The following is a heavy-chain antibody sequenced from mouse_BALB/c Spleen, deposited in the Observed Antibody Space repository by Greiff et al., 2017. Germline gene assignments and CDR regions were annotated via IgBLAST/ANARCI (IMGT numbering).Heavy chain of an antibody. Sequence: QVHVKQSGAELARPGASVKLSYKASGYTFTDYYINWVKQRTGQGLEWIGEIYPGSGNTYYNEKFKGKATLTADKSSSTAYMQLSSLTSEDSAVYFCASRGGNDWYFDVWGAGTTVTVSS. CDR2: IYPGSGNT. D-gene: IGHD2-1*01. CDR3: ASRGGNDWYFDV. V-gene: IGHV1-77*01. CDR1: GYTFTDYY. J-gene: IGHJ1*01.